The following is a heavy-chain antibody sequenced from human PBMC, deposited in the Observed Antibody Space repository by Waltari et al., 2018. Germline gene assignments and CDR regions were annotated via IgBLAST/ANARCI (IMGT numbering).Heavy chain of an antibody. CDR3: ASYWDYGDYQRGRYFDY. CDR2: IYLSGST. Sequence: QVQLHESGPGLVKPSGTLSLTCAVSGGSISSSNWWSWVRQPPGKGLEWIGEIYLSGSTNYNPSLKSRVTIAVDKSKTQFSLKLSSVTAADTAVYYCASYWDYGDYQRGRYFDYWGQGTLVTVSS. D-gene: IGHD4-17*01. V-gene: IGHV4-4*02. CDR1: GGSISSSNW. J-gene: IGHJ4*02.